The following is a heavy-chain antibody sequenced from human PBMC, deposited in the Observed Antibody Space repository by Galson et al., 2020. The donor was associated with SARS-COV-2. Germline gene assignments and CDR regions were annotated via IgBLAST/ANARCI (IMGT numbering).Heavy chain of an antibody. J-gene: IGHJ4*02. V-gene: IGHV4-31*03. D-gene: IGHD4-17*01. CDR2: IYDTGST. CDR1: GGSISSGGYY. CDR3: ARDTVASSPSFDY. Sequence: SETLSLTCTVSGGSISSGGYYWSWIRHHPGKGLEWIGYIYDTGSTYYNTSLKSRVTISVDTSKNQFSLKLSSVTAADTAVYYCARDTVASSPSFDYWGQGTLVIVSS.